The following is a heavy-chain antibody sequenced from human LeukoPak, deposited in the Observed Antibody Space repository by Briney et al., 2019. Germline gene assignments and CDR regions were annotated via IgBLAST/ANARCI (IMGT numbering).Heavy chain of an antibody. Sequence: GGSLRLSCAASGFTFSSYAMHWVRQAPGKGLEWVAVISYDGSNKYYADSVKGRFTISRDNSKNTLYLQMNSLRVEDTAVYYCARECGTYLYYYYGIDVWGQGTTVTVSS. CDR2: ISYDGSNK. CDR3: ARECGTYLYYYYGIDV. CDR1: GFTFSSYA. D-gene: IGHD1-26*01. J-gene: IGHJ6*02. V-gene: IGHV3-30-3*01.